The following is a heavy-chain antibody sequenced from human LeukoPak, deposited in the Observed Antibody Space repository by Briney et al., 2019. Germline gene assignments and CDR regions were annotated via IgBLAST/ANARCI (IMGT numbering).Heavy chain of an antibody. V-gene: IGHV4-30-4*08. CDR3: ARGSSGSSIGDY. CDR2: IYYSGST. Sequence: PSETLSLTCTVSGGSMNSYYWSWIRQPPGKGLEWIGYIYYSGSTYYNPSLKSRVTISVDTSKNQFSLKLSSVTAADTAVYYCARGSSGSSIGDYWGQGTLVTVSS. D-gene: IGHD1-26*01. CDR1: GGSMNSYY. J-gene: IGHJ4*02.